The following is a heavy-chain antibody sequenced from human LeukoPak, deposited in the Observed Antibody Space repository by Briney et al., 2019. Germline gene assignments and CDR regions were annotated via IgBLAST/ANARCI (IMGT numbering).Heavy chain of an antibody. J-gene: IGHJ4*02. CDR2: IYYSGST. CDR3: ARSVRSSSGAFDY. CDR1: GGSISSYY. D-gene: IGHD6-6*01. Sequence: SETLSLTCTVSGGSISSYYWSWIRQPPGKGLEWIGYIYYSGSTNYNPSLKSRITISVDTSKNQFSLKLSSVTAADTAMYYCARSVRSSSGAFDYWGQGTLVTVSS. V-gene: IGHV4-59*01.